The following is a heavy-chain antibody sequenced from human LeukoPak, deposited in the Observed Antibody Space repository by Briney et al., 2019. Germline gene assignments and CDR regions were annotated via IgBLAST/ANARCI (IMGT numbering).Heavy chain of an antibody. CDR2: ISYDGITK. Sequence: TGGSLRLSCTASGFTFNNYAVHWIRQAPGKGLEWVAGISYDGITKYYADSVTGRFTISRDYSKNSLSLEMNSLRPEDTAVYYCAREGSFSSSSGASYFDYWGQGTPVTVSS. CDR1: GFTFNNYA. D-gene: IGHD6-6*01. J-gene: IGHJ4*02. V-gene: IGHV3-30-3*01. CDR3: AREGSFSSSSGASYFDY.